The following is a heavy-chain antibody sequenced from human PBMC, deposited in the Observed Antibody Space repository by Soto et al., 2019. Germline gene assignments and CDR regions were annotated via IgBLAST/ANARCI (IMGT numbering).Heavy chain of an antibody. CDR1: GGSISSSSYY. Sequence: SETLSLTCTVSGGSISSSSYYWGWIRQPPGKGLEWIGSIYYSGSTYYNPSLKSRVTISVDTSKNQFSLKLSSVTAADTAVYYCARHEAHGVDYGDGEPLTGAYYFDYWGQGTLVTVSS. J-gene: IGHJ4*02. CDR3: ARHEAHGVDYGDGEPLTGAYYFDY. D-gene: IGHD4-17*01. CDR2: IYYSGST. V-gene: IGHV4-39*01.